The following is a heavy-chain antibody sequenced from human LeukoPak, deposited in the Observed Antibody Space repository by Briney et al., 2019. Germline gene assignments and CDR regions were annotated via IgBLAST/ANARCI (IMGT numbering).Heavy chain of an antibody. J-gene: IGHJ3*02. D-gene: IGHD3-3*01. CDR3: AKQPRYDVDAFDI. CDR1: GFTFTTYA. CDR2: ISGSGDST. Sequence: GGSLRLSCVASGFTFTTYAMSWVRQAPGKGLEWVSTISGSGDSTYYADSVKGRFTISRDNSKNTLYLQMNSLRAEDTAVYYCAKQPRYDVDAFDIWGQGTMVTVCS. V-gene: IGHV3-23*01.